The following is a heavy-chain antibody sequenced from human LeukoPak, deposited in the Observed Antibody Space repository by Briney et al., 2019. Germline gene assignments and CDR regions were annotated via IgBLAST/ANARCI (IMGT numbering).Heavy chain of an antibody. Sequence: ASVKVSCKASGGTFSSYAISWVRQAPGQGLEWMGGIIPIFGTANYAQKFQGRVTITADESMSTAYMELSSLRSEDTAVYYCARSGVPAAMRGSAFDIWGQGTMVTVSS. D-gene: IGHD2-2*01. CDR3: ARSGVPAAMRGSAFDI. V-gene: IGHV1-69*01. CDR2: IIPIFGTA. CDR1: GGTFSSYA. J-gene: IGHJ3*02.